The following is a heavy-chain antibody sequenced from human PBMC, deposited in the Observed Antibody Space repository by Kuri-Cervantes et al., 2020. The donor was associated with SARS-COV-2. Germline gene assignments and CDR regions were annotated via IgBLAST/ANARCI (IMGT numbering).Heavy chain of an antibody. CDR3: ARVLLWFGESRYYYGMDV. Sequence: SVKVSCKASGGTFSSYAISWVRQAPGQGLEWMGGIIPILGIANYAQKFQGRVTITAHKSTSTAYMELSSLRSEDTAVYYCARVLLWFGESRYYYGMDVWGQGTTVTVSS. CDR1: GGTFSSYA. J-gene: IGHJ6*02. V-gene: IGHV1-69*10. CDR2: IIPILGIA. D-gene: IGHD3-10*01.